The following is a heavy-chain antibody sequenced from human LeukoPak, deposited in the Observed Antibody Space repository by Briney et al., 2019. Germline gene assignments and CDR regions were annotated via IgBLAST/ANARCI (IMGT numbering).Heavy chain of an antibody. J-gene: IGHJ4*02. CDR3: AKDPRGPFDY. CDR2: ISWNSGSI. D-gene: IGHD5-12*01. V-gene: IGHV3-9*01. CDR1: GFTFDDYA. Sequence: PGGSLRLSCAASGFTFDDYAMHWVRQAPGKGLEWVSGISWNSGSIGYADSVKGRFTISRDNSKNTLYLQMNSLRAEDTAVYYCAKDPRGPFDYWGQGTLVTVSS.